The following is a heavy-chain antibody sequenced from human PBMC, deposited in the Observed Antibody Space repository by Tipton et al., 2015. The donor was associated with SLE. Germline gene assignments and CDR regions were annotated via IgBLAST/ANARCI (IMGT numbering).Heavy chain of an antibody. CDR2: IYTSGST. V-gene: IGHV4-61*02. J-gene: IGHJ4*02. D-gene: IGHD6-13*01. Sequence: TLSLTCTVSGGSISSGNYYWSWIRQPAGKGLEWIGRIYTSGSTNYSPSLKSRVIISLDTSKHQFSLKLSSVTAADTAVYYCAGVGPLGKGASSWQGYFDYWGQGTLVTVSS. CDR3: AGVGPLGKGASSWQGYFDY. CDR1: GGSISSGNYY.